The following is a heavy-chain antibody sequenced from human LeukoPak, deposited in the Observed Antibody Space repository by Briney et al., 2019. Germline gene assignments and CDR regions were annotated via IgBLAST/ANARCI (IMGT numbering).Heavy chain of an antibody. CDR1: GFTFSDYA. V-gene: IGHV3-30-3*01. CDR3: AREIVPAAIYYYYGMDV. J-gene: IGHJ6*02. Sequence: GRSLRLSCAASGFTFSDYAMNWVRQAPGKGLEWVAVISYDGSNKNYADSVKGRFTISRDNSKNTLYLQLNSLRAEDTALYYCAREIVPAAIYYYYGMDVWGQGTAVTVSS. CDR2: ISYDGSNK. D-gene: IGHD2-2*01.